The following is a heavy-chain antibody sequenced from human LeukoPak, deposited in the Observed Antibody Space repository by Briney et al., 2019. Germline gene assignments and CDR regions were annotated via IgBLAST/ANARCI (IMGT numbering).Heavy chain of an antibody. V-gene: IGHV3-48*01. CDR1: GFTFSSYS. CDR3: ARGVAGYWFDY. CDR2: ISSSSSTI. D-gene: IGHD3-9*01. Sequence: GGSLRLSCAASGFTFSSYSMNWVRQAPGKGLEWVSYISSSSSTIYYADSVKGRFTISRDNAKNSLYLQMNSLRAEDTAVYYCARGVAGYWFDYWGQGTLLTVSS. J-gene: IGHJ4*02.